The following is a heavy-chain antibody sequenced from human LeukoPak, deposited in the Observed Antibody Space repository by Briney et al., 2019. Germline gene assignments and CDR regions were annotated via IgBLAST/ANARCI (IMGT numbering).Heavy chain of an antibody. CDR2: IPYDGSNK. D-gene: IGHD2-15*01. CDR3: ARAAGYCSGGSCYLHTFFDY. J-gene: IGHJ4*02. CDR1: GFTFSSYA. V-gene: IGHV3-30-3*01. Sequence: GGSLRLSCAASGFTFSSYAMHWVRQAPGKGLEWVAVIPYDGSNKYYADSVKGRFTISRDNSKNTLYLQMNSLRAEDTAVYYCARAAGYCSGGSCYLHTFFDYWGQGTLVTVSS.